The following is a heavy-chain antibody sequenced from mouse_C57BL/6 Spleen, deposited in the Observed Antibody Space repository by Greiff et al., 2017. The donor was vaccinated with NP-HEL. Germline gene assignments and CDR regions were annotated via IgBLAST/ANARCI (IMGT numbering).Heavy chain of an antibody. V-gene: IGHV5-4*01. CDR1: GFTFSSYA. J-gene: IGHJ2*01. Sequence: EVQGVESGGGLVKPGGSLKLSCAASGFTFSSYAMSWVRQTPEKRLEWVATISDGGSYTYYPDNVKGRFTISRDNAKNNLYLQMSHLKSEDTAMYYCARSYYYGSSRDYFDYWGQGTTLTVSS. CDR3: ARSYYYGSSRDYFDY. D-gene: IGHD1-1*01. CDR2: ISDGGSYT.